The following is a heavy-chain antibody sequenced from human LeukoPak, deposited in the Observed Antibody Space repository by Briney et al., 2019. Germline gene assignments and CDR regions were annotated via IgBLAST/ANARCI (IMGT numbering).Heavy chain of an antibody. Sequence: GGSLRLSCAASGFTFSSYSMNWVRQAPGKGLEWVSSISSSSSYIYYADSVKGRFTISRDNAKNSLYLQMNSLRAEDTAVYYCARDMGYCSSTSCWGNAFDIWGQGTMVTVSS. CDR1: GFTFSSYS. D-gene: IGHD2-2*01. J-gene: IGHJ3*02. CDR3: ARDMGYCSSTSCWGNAFDI. V-gene: IGHV3-21*01. CDR2: ISSSSSYI.